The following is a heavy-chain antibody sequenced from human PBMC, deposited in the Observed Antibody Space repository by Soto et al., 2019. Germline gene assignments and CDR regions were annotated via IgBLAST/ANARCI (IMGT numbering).Heavy chain of an antibody. CDR2: ISGSGGST. D-gene: IGHD5-18*01. Sequence: EVQLLESGGGLVQPGGSLRLSCAASGFTFSSYAMSWVRQAPGMGLEWVSAISGSGGSTYYADSVKGRFTISRDNSKNTLYLQMNSLRAEDTAVYYCAKDYHPRGYSYGYDEPLFDYWGQGTLVTVSS. J-gene: IGHJ4*02. CDR1: GFTFSSYA. CDR3: AKDYHPRGYSYGYDEPLFDY. V-gene: IGHV3-23*01.